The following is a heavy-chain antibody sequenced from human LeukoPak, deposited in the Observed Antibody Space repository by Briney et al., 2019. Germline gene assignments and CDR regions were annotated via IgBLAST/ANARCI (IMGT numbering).Heavy chain of an antibody. CDR2: MNPNSGNT. CDR1: GYTFTSYG. D-gene: IGHD1-7*01. CDR3: ARAIRITGTTDYYYYMDV. V-gene: IGHV1-8*01. J-gene: IGHJ6*03. Sequence: ASVKVSCKASGYTFTSYGINWVRQATGQGLEWMGWMNPNSGNTGYAQKFQGRVTMTRNTSISTAYMELSSLRSEDTAVYYCARAIRITGTTDYYYYMDVWGKGTTVTVSS.